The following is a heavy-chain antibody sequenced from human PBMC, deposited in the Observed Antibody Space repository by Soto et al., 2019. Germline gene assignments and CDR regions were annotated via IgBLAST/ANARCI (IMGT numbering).Heavy chain of an antibody. V-gene: IGHV4-59*11. Sequence: QVQLQESGPGLVKPSETLSLTCSVSGGSISSHYWSWIRQPPGKGLEWIGHIYYSGSTNYNPSLKSRVTISVDTSKGQFSLNLSSVTAADTAVYYCARRLNSPTFFDIWGQGTMVTVSS. D-gene: IGHD2-21*02. CDR3: ARRLNSPTFFDI. CDR1: GGSISSHY. CDR2: IYYSGST. J-gene: IGHJ3*02.